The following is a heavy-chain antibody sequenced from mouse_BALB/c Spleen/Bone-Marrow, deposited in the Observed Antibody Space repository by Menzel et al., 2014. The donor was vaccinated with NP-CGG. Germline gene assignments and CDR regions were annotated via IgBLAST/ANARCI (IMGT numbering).Heavy chain of an antibody. D-gene: IGHD6-1*01. J-gene: IGHJ4*01. CDR1: GFSLTSDG. V-gene: IGHV2-9*02. CDR3: ARPTPRYFAMDY. CDR2: IWAGGST. Sequence: QVQLQQSGPGLVAPSQSLSITCTVSGFSLTSDGVHWVRQPPGKGLEWLGVIWAGGSTNYNSALMSRLSISKDNSKSQVFLKMSSLQTDDTAMYYCARPTPRYFAMDYWGQGTSVTVSS.